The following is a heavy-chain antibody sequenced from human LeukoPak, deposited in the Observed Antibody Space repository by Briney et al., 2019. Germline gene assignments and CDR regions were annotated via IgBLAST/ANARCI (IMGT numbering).Heavy chain of an antibody. D-gene: IGHD3-3*01. CDR3: AKAARITIFGAVIHPFDY. CDR2: ISGSGGST. V-gene: IGHV3-23*01. J-gene: IGHJ4*02. CDR1: RFTFSSYA. Sequence: QSGGSLRLSCAASRFTFSSYAMSWVRQAPGKGLEWVSAISGSGGSTYYADSVKGRFTISRDNSKNTLYLQMNSLRAEDTAVYYCAKAARITIFGAVIHPFDYWGQGTLVTVSS.